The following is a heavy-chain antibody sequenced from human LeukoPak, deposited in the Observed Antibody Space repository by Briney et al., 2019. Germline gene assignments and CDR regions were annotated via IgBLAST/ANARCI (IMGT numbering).Heavy chain of an antibody. CDR3: ARSGSYGGYYFDY. CDR2: MNPNSGNT. Sequence: ASVKVSCKASGYTFTSYDINWVRQAPGQGLEWMGWMNPNSGNTGYAQKFQGRVTITRNTSISTAYMELSSLRSEDTAVYYCARSGSYGGYYFDYWGQGTLVTVSS. J-gene: IGHJ4*02. CDR1: GYTFTSYD. D-gene: IGHD1-26*01. V-gene: IGHV1-8*03.